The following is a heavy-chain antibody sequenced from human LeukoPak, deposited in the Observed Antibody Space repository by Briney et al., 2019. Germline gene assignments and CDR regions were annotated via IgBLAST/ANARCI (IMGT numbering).Heavy chain of an antibody. D-gene: IGHD5-24*01. V-gene: IGHV3-66*01. Sequence: LTGGSLRLSCAASGFTVSSNYMSWVRQAPGKGLEWVSLIYSGGSTYYADSVKGRFTISRDNSKNTLYVQMNSVRGEDTAVYYCAILRWDGYNDYWGQGTLVSVSS. CDR2: IYSGGST. J-gene: IGHJ4*02. CDR3: AILRWDGYNDY. CDR1: GFTVSSNY.